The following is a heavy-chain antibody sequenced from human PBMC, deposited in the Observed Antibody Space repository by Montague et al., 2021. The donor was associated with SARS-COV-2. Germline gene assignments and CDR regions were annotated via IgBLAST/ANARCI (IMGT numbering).Heavy chain of an antibody. J-gene: IGHJ6*02. V-gene: IGHV4-59*01. CDR2: IFPRGSA. CDR1: GGSITSFY. Sequence: SETRSLTCTVSGGSITSFYWSWIRQSPGEGLEWIGDIFPRGSANYNPALKSRVTISADTSQNLISLQMRSVTAGDTAVYHCARERRPTHGFLWWGVPRDYHYCYAMDVWGQGTTVIVSS. D-gene: IGHD2-21*01. CDR3: ARERRPTHGFLWWGVPRDYHYCYAMDV.